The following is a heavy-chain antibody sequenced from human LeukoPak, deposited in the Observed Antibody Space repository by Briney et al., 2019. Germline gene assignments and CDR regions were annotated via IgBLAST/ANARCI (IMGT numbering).Heavy chain of an antibody. V-gene: IGHV1-18*01. CDR1: GYTFTSYD. CDR2: ISAYNGNT. CDR3: ARGTYFDWLLTSRDYGMDV. Sequence: ASVKVSCKASGYTFTSYDINWVRQAPGQGLEWMGWISAYNGNTNYAQKLQGRVTMTTDTSTSTAYMELRSLRSDDTAVYYCARGTYFDWLLTSRDYGMDVWGQGTTVTVSS. D-gene: IGHD3-9*01. J-gene: IGHJ6*02.